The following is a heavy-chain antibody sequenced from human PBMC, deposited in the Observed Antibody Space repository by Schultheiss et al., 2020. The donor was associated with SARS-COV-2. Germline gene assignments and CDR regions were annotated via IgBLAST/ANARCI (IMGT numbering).Heavy chain of an antibody. Sequence: SETLSLTCAVYGGSFSGYYWSWIRQPPGKGLEWIGEINHSGSTNYNPSLKSRVTISVDASKKQFSLKLNSVTAADTAVYFCARGPFDMDVWGKGTTVTVSS. J-gene: IGHJ6*03. D-gene: IGHD3-10*01. CDR1: GGSFSGYY. CDR3: ARGPFDMDV. V-gene: IGHV4-34*01. CDR2: INHSGST.